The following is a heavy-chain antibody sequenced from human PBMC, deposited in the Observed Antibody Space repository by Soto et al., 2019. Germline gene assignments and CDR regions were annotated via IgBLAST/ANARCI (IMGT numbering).Heavy chain of an antibody. CDR1: GFTFIGFA. D-gene: IGHD6-19*01. V-gene: IGHV3-23*01. Sequence: GGSLRLSCAASGFTFIGFAMSWVRQAPGKGLEWVSAIGSRGDSTYYADSVKGRFTISRDNSKNTLYLQMNSLRAEDTAVYYCAKDLLYGYNSGRPFXSWGQGTLVXVS. J-gene: IGHJ4*02. CDR3: AKDLLYGYNSGRPFXS. CDR2: IGSRGDST.